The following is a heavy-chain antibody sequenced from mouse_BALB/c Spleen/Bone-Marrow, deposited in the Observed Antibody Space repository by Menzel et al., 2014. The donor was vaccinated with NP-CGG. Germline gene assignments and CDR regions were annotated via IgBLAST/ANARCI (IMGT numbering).Heavy chain of an antibody. V-gene: IGHV14-3*02. J-gene: IGHJ1*01. CDR1: GFNIKDTY. CDR3: ARLGYRYGYWFFDV. CDR2: IDPANGYT. Sequence: VQLQQPGAELVKPGASVELSCTASGFNIKDTYMHWVKQRPEQGLEWIGRIDPANGYTNYDPKFQGKATITADTSSNTAYLQLSSLTSEDTAVYYCARLGYRYGYWFFDVWGAGTTVTVSS. D-gene: IGHD2-14*01.